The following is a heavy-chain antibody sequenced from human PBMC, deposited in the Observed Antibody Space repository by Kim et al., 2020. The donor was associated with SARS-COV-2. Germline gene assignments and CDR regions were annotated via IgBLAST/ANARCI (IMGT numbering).Heavy chain of an antibody. D-gene: IGHD6-13*01. J-gene: IGHJ3*02. Sequence: PSLKSRVTISVDTSKNQFSLKLSSVTAADTAVYYCASLSYSSSWARAFDIWGQGTMVTVSS. CDR3: ASLSYSSSWARAFDI. V-gene: IGHV4-39*01.